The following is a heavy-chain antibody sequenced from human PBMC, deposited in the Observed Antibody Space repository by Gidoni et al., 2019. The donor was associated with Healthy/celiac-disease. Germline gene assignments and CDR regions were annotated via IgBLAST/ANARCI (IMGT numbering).Heavy chain of an antibody. J-gene: IGHJ4*02. CDR2: IWYYGSNK. Sequence: QVQLVESGGGVVQPGRSLRLSCAASGFTFSSYGLHWFRPAPGKGLEWVAVIWYYGSNKYYADSVKGRITIYRDNSKNTLYLQMISLRAEDTAVYYCARDGGSGPRTLGYWGQGTLVTVSS. D-gene: IGHD3-10*01. CDR1: GFTFSSYG. CDR3: ARDGGSGPRTLGY. V-gene: IGHV3-33*01.